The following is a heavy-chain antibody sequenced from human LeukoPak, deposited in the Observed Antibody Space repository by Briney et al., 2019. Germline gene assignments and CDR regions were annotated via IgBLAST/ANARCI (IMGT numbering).Heavy chain of an antibody. CDR1: GFTFDDYG. D-gene: IGHD5-18*01. V-gene: IGHV3-20*04. Sequence: GGSLRLSCAASGFTFDDYGMSWVRQAPGKGLEWVSGINWNGGSTGYADSVKGRFTISRDNAKNSLYLQMNSLRAEDTALYYCARDRGYSYGRTGMDVWGKGTTVTISS. J-gene: IGHJ6*04. CDR2: INWNGGST. CDR3: ARDRGYSYGRTGMDV.